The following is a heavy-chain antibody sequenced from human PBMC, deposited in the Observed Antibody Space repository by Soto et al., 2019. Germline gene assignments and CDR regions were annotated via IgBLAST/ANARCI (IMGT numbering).Heavy chain of an antibody. V-gene: IGHV3-33*01. CDR1: GFTFSSYG. D-gene: IGHD4-17*01. J-gene: IGHJ4*02. Sequence: GGSLRLSCAASGFTFSSYGMHWVRQAPGKGLEWVSVIWDDGSNKYYADSVKGRFTISRDNSKNTLYLQMNSLRAEDKAVYYSARDPRTTVTPQLHPYYFDYWGQGTMVTVSS. CDR3: ARDPRTTVTPQLHPYYFDY. CDR2: IWDDGSNK.